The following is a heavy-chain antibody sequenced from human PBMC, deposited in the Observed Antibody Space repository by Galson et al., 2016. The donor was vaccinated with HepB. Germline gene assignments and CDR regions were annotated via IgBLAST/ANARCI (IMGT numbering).Heavy chain of an antibody. CDR1: GGSISSSNW. D-gene: IGHD3-22*01. V-gene: IGHV4-4*02. Sequence: SETLSLTCAVSGGSISSSNWWTWVRQPPGKGLEWIGEIYQSGSTNYIPSLKSRVTISLDKSKNEFSLKLSSVTAADTAVYYCARAPFGSGYYYLDNWGQGTLVSVSS. CDR3: ARAPFGSGYYYLDN. CDR2: IYQSGST. J-gene: IGHJ4*02.